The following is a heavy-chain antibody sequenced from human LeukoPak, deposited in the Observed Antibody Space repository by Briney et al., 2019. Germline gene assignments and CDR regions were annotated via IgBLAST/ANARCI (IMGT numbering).Heavy chain of an antibody. J-gene: IGHJ4*02. CDR1: GGSFSGYY. V-gene: IGHV4-34*01. CDR2: INHSGST. CDR3: ARQLVATQLFDY. D-gene: IGHD5-12*01. Sequence: PSETLSLTCAVYGGSFSGYYWSWIRQPPGKGLEWIGEINHSGSTNYNPSLKSRVTISVDTSKNQFSLKLSSVTAADTAVYYCARQLVATQLFDYWGQGTLVTVSS.